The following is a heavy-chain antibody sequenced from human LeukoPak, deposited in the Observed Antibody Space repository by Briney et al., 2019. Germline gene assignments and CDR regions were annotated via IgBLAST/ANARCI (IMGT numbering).Heavy chain of an antibody. CDR3: AKGHCSSTSCYPRNYYYYGMDV. Sequence: PGGSLRLSCAGSGFTSSSYAMSWVRQAPGKGLEWVSAISGSGGSTYYADSVKGRFTISRDNSKNTLYLQMNSLRAEDTAVYYCAKGHCSSTSCYPRNYYYYGMDVWGQGTTVTVSS. CDR2: ISGSGGST. V-gene: IGHV3-23*01. CDR1: GFTSSSYA. D-gene: IGHD2-2*01. J-gene: IGHJ6*02.